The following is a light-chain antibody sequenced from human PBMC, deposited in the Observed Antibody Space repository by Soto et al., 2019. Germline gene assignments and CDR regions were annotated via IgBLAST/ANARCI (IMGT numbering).Light chain of an antibody. CDR3: QVWDSSSDRAV. CDR1: NIESRS. V-gene: IGLV3-21*02. Sequence: SYELTQPPSVSVAPGQTAKITCGGNNIESRSVHWYQQKPVQAPVMVVYEDSDRPSGIPERFSGSNSGNTATLTIGRVDAVDESDCYCQVWDSSSDRAVFGGGTQLTVL. CDR2: EDS. J-gene: IGLJ7*01.